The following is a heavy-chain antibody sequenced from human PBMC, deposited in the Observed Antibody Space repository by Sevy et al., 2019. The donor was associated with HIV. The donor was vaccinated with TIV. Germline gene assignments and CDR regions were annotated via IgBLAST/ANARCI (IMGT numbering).Heavy chain of an antibody. V-gene: IGHV3-21*01. CDR3: ERGAGDPVGALDI. CDR1: GFTFNLYS. CDR2: ISSTRSYI. D-gene: IGHD4-17*01. J-gene: IGHJ3*02. Sequence: GGSLRLSCAASGFTFNLYSMNYVRQVPGRGLEWVSSISSTRSYILYGASVKGRFTISRDNTKNSLYLQMNSLRAEDTAVYYCERGAGDPVGALDIWGQGTMVTVSS.